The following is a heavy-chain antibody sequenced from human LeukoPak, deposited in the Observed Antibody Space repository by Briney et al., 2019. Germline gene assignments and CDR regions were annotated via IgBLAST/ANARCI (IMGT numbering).Heavy chain of an antibody. Sequence: GASVKVSCKASGYTFNSYGISWVRQAPGQGLEWMGWVSAYNGHTNYAQKFQGRVTMTTDTSTSTASMELRSLRSDDTAVYYCARDPVAGTEKYYYYMDVWGKGTTVTISS. D-gene: IGHD6-13*01. J-gene: IGHJ6*03. CDR2: VSAYNGHT. V-gene: IGHV1-18*01. CDR1: GYTFNSYG. CDR3: ARDPVAGTEKYYYYMDV.